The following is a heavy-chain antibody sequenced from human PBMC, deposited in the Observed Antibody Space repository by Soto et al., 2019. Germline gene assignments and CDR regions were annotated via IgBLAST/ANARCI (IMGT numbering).Heavy chain of an antibody. CDR3: ARQVSGYSSSPKGGMDV. CDR2: IYYSGST. Sequence: PSETLSLTCTVSGGSISSSSYYWGWIRQPPGKGLEWIGSIYYSGSTYYNPSLKSRVTISVDTSKNQCSLKLRSVTAADTAVYYCARQVSGYSSSPKGGMDVRGQGTTVT. V-gene: IGHV4-39*01. D-gene: IGHD6-6*01. CDR1: GGSISSSSYY. J-gene: IGHJ6*02.